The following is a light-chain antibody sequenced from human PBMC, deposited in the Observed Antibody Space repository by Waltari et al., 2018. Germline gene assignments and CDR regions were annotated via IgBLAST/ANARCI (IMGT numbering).Light chain of an antibody. CDR3: GTWDSSLSGAV. CDR2: EDN. CDR1: SSNIGNNY. J-gene: IGLJ7*01. V-gene: IGLV1-51*02. Sequence: QSVLTQPPSVSAAPGQRVTISCSGGSSNIGNNYVSWSRQFPGTAPKLLIYEDNERPSGVPGRFSGSKSGTSATLDITGLQAGDEADYYCGTWDSSLSGAVFGGGTHLTVL.